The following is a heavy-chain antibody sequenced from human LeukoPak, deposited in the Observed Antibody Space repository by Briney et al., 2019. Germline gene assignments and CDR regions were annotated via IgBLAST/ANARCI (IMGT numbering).Heavy chain of an antibody. J-gene: IGHJ4*02. V-gene: IGHV1-2*02. D-gene: IGHD3-3*01. CDR1: GYTFTGYY. CDR3: ARDQKYYDFWSGYYTTLDH. CDR2: INPNSGDT. Sequence: ASVKVSCKASGYTFTGYYMHWVRQAPGQGLEWMGWINPNSGDTNYAQKFQGRVTMTRDTSISTAYMELSRLRSDDTAVYYCARDQKYYDFWSGYYTTLDHWGQGTLVTVSS.